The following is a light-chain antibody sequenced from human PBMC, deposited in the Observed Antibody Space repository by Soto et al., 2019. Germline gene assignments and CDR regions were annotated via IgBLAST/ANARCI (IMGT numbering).Light chain of an antibody. Sequence: QSALTQPASVSGSPGQSITISCTGSSSDVGAYNFVSWYQQHPGKAPKVMIYEVSNRPSGVSNRFSGSKSDNTASLTISGLQAEDEADYYCSSYTSSSTLVFGGGTKLTVL. CDR3: SSYTSSSTLV. CDR1: SSDVGAYNF. CDR2: EVS. V-gene: IGLV2-14*01. J-gene: IGLJ2*01.